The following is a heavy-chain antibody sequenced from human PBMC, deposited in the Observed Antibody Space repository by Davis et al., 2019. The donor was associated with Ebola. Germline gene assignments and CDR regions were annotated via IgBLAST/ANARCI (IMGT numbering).Heavy chain of an antibody. CDR1: GGSISSGGYS. D-gene: IGHD6-13*01. Sequence: PSETSLTCAVSGGSISSGGYSWSCIRQPAGKGLEWIGRIYTSGSTNYNPSLKSRVTMSVDTSKNQFSLKLSSVTAADTAVYYCARLQQLVGGNWFDPWGQGTLVTVSS. CDR3: ARLQQLVGGNWFDP. J-gene: IGHJ5*02. CDR2: IYTSGST. V-gene: IGHV4-61*02.